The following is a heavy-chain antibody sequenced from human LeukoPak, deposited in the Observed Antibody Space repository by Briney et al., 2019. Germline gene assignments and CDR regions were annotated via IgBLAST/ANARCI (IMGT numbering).Heavy chain of an antibody. CDR3: ASFTKTDYYGSGSRYNWFDP. CDR1: GGSISSGGYY. CDR2: ICYSGST. D-gene: IGHD3-10*01. Sequence: SQTLSLTCTVSGGSISSGGYYWSWIRQHPGKGLEWIGYICYSGSTYYNPSLKSRVTISVDTSKNQFSLKLSSVTAADTAVYYCASFTKTDYYGSGSRYNWFDPWGQGTLVTVSS. J-gene: IGHJ5*02. V-gene: IGHV4-31*03.